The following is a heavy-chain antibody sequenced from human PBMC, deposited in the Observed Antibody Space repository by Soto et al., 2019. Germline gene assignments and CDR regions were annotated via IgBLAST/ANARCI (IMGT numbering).Heavy chain of an antibody. V-gene: IGHV5-51*01. CDR2: IYPGDSDT. J-gene: IGHJ4*02. Sequence: GESLKISCKGSGYSFTSYWIGWVRQMPGKGLEWMGIIYPGDSDTRYSPSFQGQVTISADKSISTAYLQWSSLKASDTAMYYCARQGGRVDYGDYYFDYWGQGTLVTVSS. D-gene: IGHD4-17*01. CDR3: ARQGGRVDYGDYYFDY. CDR1: GYSFTSYW.